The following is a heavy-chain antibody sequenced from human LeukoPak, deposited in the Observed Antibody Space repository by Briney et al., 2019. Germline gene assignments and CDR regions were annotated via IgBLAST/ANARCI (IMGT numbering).Heavy chain of an antibody. CDR1: GFTFDDYA. D-gene: IGHD6-19*01. J-gene: IGHJ4*02. CDR2: ISGDGGST. V-gene: IGHV3-43*02. Sequence: PGGSLRLSWSPSGFTFDDYAMHWVCHAPGKGLEWVSLISGDGGSTYYADSVKGRFTISRDNSKNSLYLQMNSLRTEDTALYYCAKDRPQEQWLVPDYWGQGTLVTVSS. CDR3: AKDRPQEQWLVPDY.